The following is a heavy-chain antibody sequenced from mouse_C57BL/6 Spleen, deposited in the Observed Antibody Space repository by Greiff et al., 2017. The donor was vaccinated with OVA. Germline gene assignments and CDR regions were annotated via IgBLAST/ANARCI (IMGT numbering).Heavy chain of an antibody. CDR1: GFNIKDYY. V-gene: IGHV14-2*01. J-gene: IGHJ2*01. Sequence: EVQLVESGAELVKPGASVKLSCTASGFNIKDYYMHWVKQRPEQGLEWIGRIDPEDGETKYAPKFKGKATLTADTSSNTSYLQLNSLTSEDTAVDYGARPNYCGSSSTFDYWGQGTTLTVSS. CDR2: IDPEDGET. CDR3: ARPNYCGSSSTFDY. D-gene: IGHD1-1*01.